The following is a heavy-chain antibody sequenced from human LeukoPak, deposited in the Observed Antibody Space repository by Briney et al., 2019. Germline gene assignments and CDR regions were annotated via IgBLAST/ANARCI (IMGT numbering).Heavy chain of an antibody. CDR2: IYYSGST. D-gene: IGHD3-3*01. J-gene: IGHJ5*01. CDR3: ARVGRVLRFLEWFDY. V-gene: IGHV4-59*05. Sequence: PSETLSLTCTVSGGSISSYYWSWIRQPAGKGLEWIGSIYYSGSTYYNPSLKSRVTISVDTSKNQFSLKLSSVTAADTAVYYCARVGRVLRFLEWFDYWGQGTLVTVSS. CDR1: GGSISSYY.